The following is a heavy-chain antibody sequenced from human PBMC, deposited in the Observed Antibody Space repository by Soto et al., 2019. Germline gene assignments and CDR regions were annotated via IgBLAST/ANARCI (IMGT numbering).Heavy chain of an antibody. CDR2: IYYSGST. V-gene: IGHV4-61*01. CDR1: GGSVSSGSYY. J-gene: IGHJ4*02. Sequence: SETLSLTCTVSGGSVSSGSYYWSWIRQPPGKGLEWIGYIYYSGSTNYNPSLKSRVTISVDTSKNQFSLKLSSVTAADTAVYFGASDPADGYTSHWGQGTLVTVSS. D-gene: IGHD5-12*01. CDR3: ASDPADGYTSH.